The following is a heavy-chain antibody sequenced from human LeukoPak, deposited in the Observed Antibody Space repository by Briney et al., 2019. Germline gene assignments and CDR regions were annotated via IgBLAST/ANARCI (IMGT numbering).Heavy chain of an antibody. CDR3: ARFRQQLASFDY. D-gene: IGHD6-13*01. Sequence: GGSLRLSCAASGFTFSRYWMHWVRQAPGKGLVWVSHINNDGSSTTYADSVKGRFTISRDNAKNTLYLQMNSLRAEDTAVYYCARFRQQLASFDYWGQGTLVTVSS. CDR1: GFTFSRYW. J-gene: IGHJ4*02. CDR2: INNDGSST. V-gene: IGHV3-74*03.